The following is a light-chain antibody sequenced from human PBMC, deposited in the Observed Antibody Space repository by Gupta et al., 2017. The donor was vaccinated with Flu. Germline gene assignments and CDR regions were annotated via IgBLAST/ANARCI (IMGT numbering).Light chain of an antibody. J-gene: IGKJ2*01. CDR1: SW. V-gene: IGKV1-5*03. Sequence: SWLAWYQQKPGKAPKLLIYKASSLESGVPSRFSGSGSGTEFTLTISSLQPDDFATYYCQQYNSYPYTFGQGTKLEIK. CDR2: KAS. CDR3: QQYNSYPYT.